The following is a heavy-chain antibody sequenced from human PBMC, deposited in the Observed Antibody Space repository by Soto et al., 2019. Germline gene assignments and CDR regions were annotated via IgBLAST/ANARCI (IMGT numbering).Heavy chain of an antibody. CDR3: ARGPLLPTVGYIWFDP. Sequence: SETLSLTCTVSGGSISSYYWSWIRQPPGKGLEWIGYIYYSGSTNYNPSLKSRVTISVDTSKNQFSLKLSSVTAADTAVYYCARGPLLPTVGYIWFDPWGQGTLVTVSS. CDR2: IYYSGST. J-gene: IGHJ5*02. V-gene: IGHV4-59*01. CDR1: GGSISSYY. D-gene: IGHD4-17*01.